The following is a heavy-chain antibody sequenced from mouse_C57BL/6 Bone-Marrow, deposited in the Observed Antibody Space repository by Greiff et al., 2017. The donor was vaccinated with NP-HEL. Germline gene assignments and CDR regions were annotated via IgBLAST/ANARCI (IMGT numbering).Heavy chain of an antibody. CDR3: ARNPTVVADYFDD. V-gene: IGHV1-64*01. Sequence: QVQLQQPGAELVKPGASVKLSCKASGYTFTSYWMHWVKQRPGQGLEWIGMIHPNSGSTNYNEKFKSKATLTVDKSSSTAYMQLSSLTSEDSAVYYCARNPTVVADYFDDWGQGTTLTVSS. D-gene: IGHD1-1*01. J-gene: IGHJ2*01. CDR2: IHPNSGST. CDR1: GYTFTSYW.